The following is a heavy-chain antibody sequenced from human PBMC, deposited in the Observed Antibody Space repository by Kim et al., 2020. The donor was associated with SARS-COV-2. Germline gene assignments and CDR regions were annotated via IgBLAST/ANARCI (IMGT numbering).Heavy chain of an antibody. Sequence: GGSLRLSCAASGFTFSNAGINWVRQAPGKGLEWVGGIKSKTNGGTTAYAAPVTGRFTISRDDSKTTLYLQMNSQKTEDTAVYYCTSDLGDYGGGDCYSRVWGQGTTVTVSS. CDR2: IKSKTNGGTT. CDR3: TSDLGDYGGGDCYSRV. D-gene: IGHD2-21*02. V-gene: IGHV3-15*01. CDR1: GFTFSNAG. J-gene: IGHJ6*02.